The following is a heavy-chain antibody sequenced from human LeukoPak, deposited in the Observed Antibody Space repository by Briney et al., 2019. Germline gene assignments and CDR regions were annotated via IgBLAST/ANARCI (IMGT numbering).Heavy chain of an antibody. CDR2: INHSGST. D-gene: IGHD2-2*01. CDR1: GGSFSGYY. CDR3: ARGRGYCSSTSCYHLDV. V-gene: IGHV4-34*01. Sequence: SETLSLTCAVCGGSFSGYYWSWIRQPPGKGLEWIGEINHSGSTNYNPSLKSRVTISVDTSKNQFSLKLSSVTAADTAVYYCARGRGYCSSTSCYHLDVWGKGTTVTVSS. J-gene: IGHJ6*04.